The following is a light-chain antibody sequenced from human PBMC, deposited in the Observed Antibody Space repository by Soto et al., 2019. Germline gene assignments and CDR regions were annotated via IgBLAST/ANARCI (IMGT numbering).Light chain of an antibody. J-gene: IGKJ5*01. CDR2: RTS. CDR1: QSVSSTY. CDR3: QQFGSSVT. V-gene: IGKV3-20*01. Sequence: EILLTQSPGTLSLSPGERGTLSCRASQSVSSTYLAWYQPKPGKAPRLLIYRTSTRATGIPDRLSGSGSGTDFTLTIRRLEPEDFAVYYCQQFGSSVTFSQGTRLEIK.